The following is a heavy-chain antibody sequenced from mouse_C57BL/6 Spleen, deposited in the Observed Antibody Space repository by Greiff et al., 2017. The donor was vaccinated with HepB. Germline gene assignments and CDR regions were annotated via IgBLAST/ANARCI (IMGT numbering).Heavy chain of an antibody. J-gene: IGHJ2*01. CDR2: IDPNSGGT. CDR1: GYTFTSYW. CDR3: ARFITTVVALYFDY. Sequence: QQSCKASGYTFTSYWMHWVKQRPGRGLEWIGRIDPNSGGTKYNEKFKSKATLTVDKPSSTAYMQLSSLTSEDSAVYYCARFITTVVALYFDYWGQGTTLTVSS. D-gene: IGHD1-1*01. V-gene: IGHV1-72*01.